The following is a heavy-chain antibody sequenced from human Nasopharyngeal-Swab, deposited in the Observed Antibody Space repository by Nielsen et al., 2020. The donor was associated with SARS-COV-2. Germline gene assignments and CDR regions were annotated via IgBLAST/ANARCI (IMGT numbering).Heavy chain of an antibody. CDR2: ISSSSSTI. J-gene: IGHJ6*03. D-gene: IGHD3-3*01. Sequence: WIRQPPGKGLEWVSYISSSSSTIYYADSVKGRFTISRDNAKNSLYLQMNSLRAEDTAVYYCARGARGFLGVVITTYYYYYMDVWGKGTTVTVSS. V-gene: IGHV3-48*04. CDR3: ARGARGFLGVVITTYYYYYMDV.